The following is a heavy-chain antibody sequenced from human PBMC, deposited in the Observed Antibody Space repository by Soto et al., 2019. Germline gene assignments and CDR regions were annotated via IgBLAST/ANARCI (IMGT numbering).Heavy chain of an antibody. V-gene: IGHV3-30*03. CDR3: ARTRGGDSTGPFDC. CDR1: GFTFSTHG. D-gene: IGHD2-21*02. J-gene: IGHJ4*02. Sequence: GGSLRLSCAASGFTFSTHGMHWVRQAPGKGLEWVALISHDGSDKYYADSVKGRLTISRDNFKNTLYLQMGSLRAEDTALYYCARTRGGDSTGPFDCWGLGILVTSPQ. CDR2: ISHDGSDK.